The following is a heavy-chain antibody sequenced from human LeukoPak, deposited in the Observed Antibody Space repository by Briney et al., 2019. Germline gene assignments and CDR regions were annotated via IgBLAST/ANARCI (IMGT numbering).Heavy chain of an antibody. J-gene: IGHJ4*02. V-gene: IGHV1-8*01. CDR3: ARGDSGSYQLDY. CDR1: GYTFTSYD. D-gene: IGHD1-26*01. Sequence: ASVKVSCKASGYTFTSYDINWVRQATGQGLEWMGWMNPNSGNTGYAQKFQGRVTMTRNTSISTAYMELSSLRSEDTAVYYCARGDSGSYQLDYWGQGTLVTVSS. CDR2: MNPNSGNT.